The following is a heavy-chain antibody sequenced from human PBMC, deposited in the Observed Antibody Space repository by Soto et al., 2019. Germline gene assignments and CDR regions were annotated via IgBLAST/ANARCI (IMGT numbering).Heavy chain of an antibody. CDR2: ISGSGGST. CDR1: GFTFGSYA. V-gene: IGHV3-23*01. D-gene: IGHD6-13*01. Sequence: GGSLRLSCAASGFTFGSYAMSWVRQAPGKGLEWVSAISGSGGSTYYADSVKGRFTISRDNSKNTLYLQMNSLRAEDTAVYYCAKDIEGIAAAGSRDYFDYWGQGTLVTAPQ. J-gene: IGHJ4*02. CDR3: AKDIEGIAAAGSRDYFDY.